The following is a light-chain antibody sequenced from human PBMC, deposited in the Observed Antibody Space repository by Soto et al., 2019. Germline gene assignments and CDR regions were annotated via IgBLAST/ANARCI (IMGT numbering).Light chain of an antibody. J-gene: IGLJ1*01. Sequence: LTQPASVSGSPGQSITISCTGTSSVVGGYNYVSWYQQHPGKAPKLMIYDVSNRPSGVSNRFSGSKSGSTASLTISGLQDEDEADYYCSSYTSLSTLVFGTGTKVTVL. CDR3: SSYTSLSTLV. V-gene: IGLV2-14*01. CDR1: SSVVGGYNY. CDR2: DVS.